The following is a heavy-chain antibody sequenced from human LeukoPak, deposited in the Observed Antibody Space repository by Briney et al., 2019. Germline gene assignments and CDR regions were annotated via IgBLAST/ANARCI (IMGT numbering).Heavy chain of an antibody. D-gene: IGHD1-26*01. CDR2: ISSSSSYI. V-gene: IGHV3-21*01. CDR1: GFTFSSYS. J-gene: IGHJ4*02. CDR3: ARESSRSPSGSYEDY. Sequence: GGSLRLSCAASGFTFSSYSMNWVRQAPGKGLEWVSSISSSSSYIYYADSVKGRFTISRDNAKNSLYLQVNSLRAEDTAVYYCARESSRSPSGSYEDYWGQGTLVTVSS.